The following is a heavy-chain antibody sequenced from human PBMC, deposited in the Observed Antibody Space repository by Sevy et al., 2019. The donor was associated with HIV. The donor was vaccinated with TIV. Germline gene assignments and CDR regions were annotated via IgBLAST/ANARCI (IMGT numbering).Heavy chain of an antibody. V-gene: IGHV3-49*04. J-gene: IGHJ4*02. CDR3: TRWKAAQSIFDY. CDR2: FKSDFYGGTV. D-gene: IGHD6-13*01. CDR1: GFTFGDYC. Sequence: GGSLRLSCTASGFTFGDYCMSWVPQAPGKGLEWVVFFKSDFYGGTVVNAASVRGRFVISRDDSKTIAYLQMNDLKTEDTGVYYCTRWKAAQSIFDYWGQGALVTVSS.